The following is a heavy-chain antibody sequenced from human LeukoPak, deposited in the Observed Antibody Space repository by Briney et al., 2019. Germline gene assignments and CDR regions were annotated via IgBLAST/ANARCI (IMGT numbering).Heavy chain of an antibody. J-gene: IGHJ3*02. V-gene: IGHV1-18*01. CDR3: AREDSSGYYPSGAFDI. CDR2: ISAYNGNT. CDR1: GYTFTSYG. Sequence: ASVKVSCKASGYTFTSYGISWVRQAPGQGLEWMGWISAYNGNTNYAQKLQGRVTMTTDTSTSTAYMELRSLRSDDTAVYYCAREDSSGYYPSGAFDIWGQGTMVTVSS. D-gene: IGHD3-22*01.